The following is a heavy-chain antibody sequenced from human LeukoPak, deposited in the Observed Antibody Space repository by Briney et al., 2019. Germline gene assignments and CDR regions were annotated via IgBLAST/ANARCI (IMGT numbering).Heavy chain of an antibody. Sequence: SETLSLTCTVSGGSISTYYWSWLRQPPGKGLEWLGYMYKSGSTNYNPSLKSRVTISVDTSKDQFSLKLSSVTAADTAVYFCARGTSALSYFDYWGQGALVTVSS. CDR1: GGSISTYY. CDR3: ARGTSALSYFDY. J-gene: IGHJ4*02. CDR2: MYKSGST. D-gene: IGHD2-2*01. V-gene: IGHV4-59*08.